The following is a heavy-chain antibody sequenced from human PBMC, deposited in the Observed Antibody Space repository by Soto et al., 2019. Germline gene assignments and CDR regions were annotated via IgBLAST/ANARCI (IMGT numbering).Heavy chain of an antibody. CDR1: GFTFSSYW. CDR2: INSDGSST. V-gene: IGHV3-74*01. J-gene: IGHJ5*02. CDR3: ARRGQEGPGLAH. Sequence: EVQLVESGGNLIQPGGSLRLSCAASGFTFSSYWMHWVRQAPGKGLVWVSRINSDGSSTSYVDSVKGRFTISRDNAKNPLYLQMNSLSVGDTAVYYCARRGQEGPGLAHWGQGTLVTVSS.